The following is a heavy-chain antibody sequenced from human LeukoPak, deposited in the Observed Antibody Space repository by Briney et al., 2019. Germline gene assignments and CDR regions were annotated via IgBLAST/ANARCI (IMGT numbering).Heavy chain of an antibody. D-gene: IGHD3-22*01. CDR1: GFTFSSYA. Sequence: GGSLRLSCAASGFTFSSYAMSWVRQAPGKGLEWVSAISGSGGSTYYADSVKGRFTISRDNSKNTLYLQMNSLRAEDTAVYYCAKSAYYYDSSGYSYYYYYYMDVWGKGTTVTVSS. CDR2: ISGSGGST. CDR3: AKSAYYYDSSGYSYYYYYYMDV. J-gene: IGHJ6*03. V-gene: IGHV3-23*01.